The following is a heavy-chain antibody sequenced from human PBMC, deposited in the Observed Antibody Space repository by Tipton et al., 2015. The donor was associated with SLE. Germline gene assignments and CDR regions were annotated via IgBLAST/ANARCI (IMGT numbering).Heavy chain of an antibody. V-gene: IGHV4-4*07. D-gene: IGHD4-11*01. J-gene: IGHJ5*01. CDR1: GGSISSYY. CDR3: ATYSGWFHT. Sequence: TLSLTCTVSGGSISSYYWSWIRQPAGGGLGWIGRIYTNENTNYNPSLNSRVTMSVDTSKNHFSLKLISVTAADTAVYYCATYSGWFHTWGHGALVTVSS. CDR2: IYTNENT.